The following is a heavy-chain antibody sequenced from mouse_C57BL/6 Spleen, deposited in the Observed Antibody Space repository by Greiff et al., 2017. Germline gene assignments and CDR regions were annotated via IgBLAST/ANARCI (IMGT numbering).Heavy chain of an antibody. CDR3: ASIYYDYDRAMDY. CDR1: GYTFTSYW. J-gene: IGHJ4*01. CDR2: IDPSDSET. Sequence: VQLQQPGAELVRPGSSVKLSCKASGYTFTSYWMHWVKQRPIQGLEWIGNIDPSDSETPYNQKFKDKATLTVDKSSSTAYMQLSSLTSEDSAVYYCASIYYDYDRAMDYWGQGTSVTVSS. V-gene: IGHV1-52*01. D-gene: IGHD2-4*01.